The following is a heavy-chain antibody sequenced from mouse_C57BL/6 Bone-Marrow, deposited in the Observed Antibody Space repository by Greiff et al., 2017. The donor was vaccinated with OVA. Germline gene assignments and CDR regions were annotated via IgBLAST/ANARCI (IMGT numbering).Heavy chain of an antibody. CDR2: IDPNSGGT. CDR3: ARKELAYGSSTGYFDV. CDR1: GYTFTSYW. Sequence: QVQLQQPGAELVKPGASVKLSCKASGYTFTSYWMHWVKQRPGRGLEWIGRIDPNSGGTKYNEKFKSKATLTVAKPSSTAYMQLSSLTSEDSAVYYCARKELAYGSSTGYFDVWGTGTTVTVSS. J-gene: IGHJ1*03. D-gene: IGHD1-1*01. V-gene: IGHV1-72*01.